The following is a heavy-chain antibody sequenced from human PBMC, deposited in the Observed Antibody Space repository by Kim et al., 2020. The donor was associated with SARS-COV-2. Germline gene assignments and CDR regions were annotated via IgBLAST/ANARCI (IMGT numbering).Heavy chain of an antibody. J-gene: IGHJ3*02. CDR2: ISFGDSDA. CDR3: ATESHDGSGYPDAFDI. V-gene: IGHV5-51*01. CDR1: GYSFTNYW. Sequence: GESLKISCEGSGYSFTNYWIGWVRQMPGKGLEWMGIISFGDSDARYTPSFQGQVTISADKSIGTAYLQWSSLKASDTAIYYCATESHDGSGYPDAFDIWGQGTVVTVSS. D-gene: IGHD3-22*01.